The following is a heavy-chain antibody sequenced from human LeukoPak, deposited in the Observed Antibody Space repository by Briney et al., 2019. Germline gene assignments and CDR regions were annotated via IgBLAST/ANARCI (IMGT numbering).Heavy chain of an antibody. Sequence: PGGSLRVSCAASGFTFSSYEVNWVRQAPGKGLEWVSYISTSGRTIYCADSVKGRLTISRDNAKNSLYLQMNSLRAEDAAVYYCARGYFLGFDYWGQGTLVTASS. D-gene: IGHD2/OR15-2a*01. CDR1: GFTFSSYE. CDR2: ISTSGRTI. J-gene: IGHJ4*02. CDR3: ARGYFLGFDY. V-gene: IGHV3-48*03.